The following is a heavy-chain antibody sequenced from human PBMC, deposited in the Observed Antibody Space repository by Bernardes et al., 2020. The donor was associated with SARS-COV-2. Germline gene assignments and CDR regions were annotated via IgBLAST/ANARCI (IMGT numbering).Heavy chain of an antibody. CDR3: ARHATANITIFGLIDY. D-gene: IGHD3-3*01. CDR2: IYYSGTT. J-gene: IGHJ4*02. CDR1: GDSISSRSHY. V-gene: IGHV4-39*01. Sequence: SETLSLTCTVSGDSISSRSHYWGWIRQPPGKGLEWIGSIYYSGTTFYSPSLQSRVTISVDTSKKQFSLKLSSMTAADTAVYYCARHATANITIFGLIDYWGQGTLVTVSS.